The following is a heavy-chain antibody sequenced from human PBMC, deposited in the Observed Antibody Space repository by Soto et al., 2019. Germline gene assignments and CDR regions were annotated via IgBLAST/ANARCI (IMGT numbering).Heavy chain of an antibody. D-gene: IGHD3-16*02. Sequence: SETLSLTCTVSGGSISSGGYYWSWIRQHPGKGLEWIGYIYYSGSTYYNPSLKSRVTISVDTSKNQFSLKLSSVTAADTAVYYCVRVVKVGELSSDTYYYYGMDVWGQGTTVTVSS. J-gene: IGHJ6*02. CDR1: GGSISSGGYY. CDR3: VRVVKVGELSSDTYYYYGMDV. CDR2: IYYSGST. V-gene: IGHV4-31*03.